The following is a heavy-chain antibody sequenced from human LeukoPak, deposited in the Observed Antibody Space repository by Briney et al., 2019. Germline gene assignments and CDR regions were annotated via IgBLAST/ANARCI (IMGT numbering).Heavy chain of an antibody. V-gene: IGHV3-23*01. J-gene: IGHJ4*02. CDR3: AKTRGYCSSTNCHDFYCDS. CDR1: GFTFSSYA. D-gene: IGHD2-2*01. Sequence: GGSLRLSCAASGFTFSSYAVNWVRQAPGKGLEWVSVISGSGGNAFYADSVKGRFTISRDKSKSTLYLRMNSLRAEDTAVYYCAKTRGYCSSTNCHDFYCDSWVQGTLVTVSS. CDR2: ISGSGGNA.